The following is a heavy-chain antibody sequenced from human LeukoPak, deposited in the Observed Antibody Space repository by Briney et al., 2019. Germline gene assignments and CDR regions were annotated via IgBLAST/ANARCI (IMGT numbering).Heavy chain of an antibody. CDR3: ARDDALGDNALDI. CDR1: GFTFSSYG. CDR2: ILNDGSQE. D-gene: IGHD3-16*01. J-gene: IGHJ3*02. Sequence: PGRSLRLSCAASGFTFSSYGMHWVRQAPGKGLEWVAVILNDGSQEKYADSVKGRFTISRDNSKNTLFLQMNSLRAEDTAVYYCARDDALGDNALDIWGKGKMVTVSS. V-gene: IGHV3-33*01.